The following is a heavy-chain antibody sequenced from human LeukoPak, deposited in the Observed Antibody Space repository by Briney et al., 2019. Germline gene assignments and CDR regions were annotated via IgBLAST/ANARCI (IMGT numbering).Heavy chain of an antibody. V-gene: IGHV4-39*01. CDR2: IYYSGST. Sequence: SETLSLTCAVSGDSISGSSYYWGWIRQPPGKGLEWIGTIYYSGSTYYNPSLKSRVTISVDTPKNQFSLKLSSVTAADTAVYCCARGLYWGQGTLVTVSS. CDR3: ARGLY. CDR1: GDSISGSSYY. J-gene: IGHJ4*02.